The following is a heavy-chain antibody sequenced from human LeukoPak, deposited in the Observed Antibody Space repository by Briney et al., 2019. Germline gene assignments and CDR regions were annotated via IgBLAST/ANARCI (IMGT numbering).Heavy chain of an antibody. CDR2: ISYDGSNK. V-gene: IGHV3-30*03. Sequence: GGSLRLSCAASGFTFSSYGMHWVRQAPGKGLEWVAVISYDGSNKYYADSVKGRFTISRDNSKNTLYLQMNSLRAEDTAVYYCARDIDYYYDSSGYDYWGQGTLVTVSS. CDR3: ARDIDYYYDSSGYDY. D-gene: IGHD3-22*01. CDR1: GFTFSSYG. J-gene: IGHJ4*02.